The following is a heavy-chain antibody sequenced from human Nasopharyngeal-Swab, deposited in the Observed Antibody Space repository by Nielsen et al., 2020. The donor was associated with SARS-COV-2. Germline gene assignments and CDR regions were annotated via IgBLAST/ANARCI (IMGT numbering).Heavy chain of an antibody. D-gene: IGHD3-10*01. CDR2: IATAGDT. CDR1: GFTFSSYD. Sequence: GGSLRLSCAASGFTFSSYDMHWVRQATGKGLEWVSAIATAGDTYYPGSVKGRFTISRENAKNSLYLQMNRLRAGDTAVYYCARGFGQWGFDYWGQGTLVTVSS. CDR3: ARGFGQWGFDY. V-gene: IGHV3-13*01. J-gene: IGHJ4*02.